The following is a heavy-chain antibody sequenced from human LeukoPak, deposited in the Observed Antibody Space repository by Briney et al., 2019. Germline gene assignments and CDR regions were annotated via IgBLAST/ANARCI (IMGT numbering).Heavy chain of an antibody. CDR2: IYSGGST. D-gene: IGHD6-13*01. J-gene: IGHJ3*02. V-gene: IGHV3-53*01. Sequence: GGSLRLSCAASGFTFSSNYMSWVRQAPGKGLEWVSVIYSGGSTYYADSVKGRFTISRDNSKNTLYLQMNSLRAEDTAVYYCARGRAEQQLFDAFDIWGQGTMVTVSS. CDR1: GFTFSSNY. CDR3: ARGRAEQQLFDAFDI.